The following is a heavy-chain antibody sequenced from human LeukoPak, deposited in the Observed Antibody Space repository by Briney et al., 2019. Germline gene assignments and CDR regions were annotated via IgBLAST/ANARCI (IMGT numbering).Heavy chain of an antibody. D-gene: IGHD6-19*01. CDR1: GGFISIYY. CDR2: IYYSGST. J-gene: IGHJ4*02. CDR3: ARLYSSGWYYFDY. Sequence: PSETLSLTCTVSGGFISIYYWSWIRQPPGKGLEWIGYIYYSGSTSYNPSLKSRVTISVDTSKNQFSLKLSSVTAADTAVYYCARLYSSGWYYFDYWGQGTLVTVSS. V-gene: IGHV4-59*08.